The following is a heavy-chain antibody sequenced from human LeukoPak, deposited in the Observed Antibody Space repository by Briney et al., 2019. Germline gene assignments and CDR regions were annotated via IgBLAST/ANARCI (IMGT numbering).Heavy chain of an antibody. Sequence: GGSLRLSCAASGFTFSSYAMSWVRQAPGKGLQWVSSISGDGSSTYYADSVKGLFTISRDNSKNTLHLQMQSLRAEDTAVYYCAKDRRVGYWGQGTLVTVSS. CDR1: GFTFSSYA. CDR3: AKDRRVGY. V-gene: IGHV3-23*01. J-gene: IGHJ4*02. CDR2: ISGDGSST.